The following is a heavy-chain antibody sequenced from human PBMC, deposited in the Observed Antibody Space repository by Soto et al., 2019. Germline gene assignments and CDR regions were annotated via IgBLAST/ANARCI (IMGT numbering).Heavy chain of an antibody. D-gene: IGHD6-13*01. CDR1: GFTFSSYG. CDR2: ISYDGIYK. CDR3: AKDREIAAAGPFDY. Sequence: QVQLVESGGGVVQLGRSLRLSCGASGFTFSSYGMHWVRQAPGKGLEWVAIISYDGIYKFYGDSVKGRFTISRDNSKNTLYLQMNSLRPEDTAVYYCAKDREIAAAGPFDYWGQGTLVTVSS. J-gene: IGHJ4*02. V-gene: IGHV3-30*18.